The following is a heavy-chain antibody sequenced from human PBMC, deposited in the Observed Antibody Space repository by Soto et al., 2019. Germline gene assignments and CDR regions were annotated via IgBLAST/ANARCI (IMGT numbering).Heavy chain of an antibody. D-gene: IGHD3-10*01. CDR3: ARQREYYYGSGSYYTTYGMDV. Sequence: GESLKISRKGSGWSFTSYWIGWVRQMPGKGLEWMGIIYPGDSDTRYSPSFQGQVTISADKSISTAYLQWSSLKASDTAMYYCARQREYYYGSGSYYTTYGMDVWGQGTTVTVSS. J-gene: IGHJ6*02. V-gene: IGHV5-51*01. CDR1: GWSFTSYW. CDR2: IYPGDSDT.